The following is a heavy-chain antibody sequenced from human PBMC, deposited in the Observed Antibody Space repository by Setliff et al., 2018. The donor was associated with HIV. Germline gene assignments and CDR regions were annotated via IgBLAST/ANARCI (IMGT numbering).Heavy chain of an antibody. Sequence: SETLSLTCAVYGESLSDYYWSCIRQPPGKGLEWIGEINHNKSSDYNPSLKSRVTMSVDTSKNQFSLKGKSVTAADTAVYYCARQKKSSTWSPNDYWGQGTLVTVSS. J-gene: IGHJ4*02. V-gene: IGHV4-34*01. CDR3: ARQKKSSTWSPNDY. D-gene: IGHD2-2*01. CDR1: GESLSDYY. CDR2: INHNKSS.